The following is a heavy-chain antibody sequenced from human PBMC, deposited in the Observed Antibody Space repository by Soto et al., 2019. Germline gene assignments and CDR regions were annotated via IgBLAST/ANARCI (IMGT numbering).Heavy chain of an antibody. CDR2: IIPMFGTT. J-gene: IGHJ5*02. CDR1: GGTFSRHA. D-gene: IGHD6-13*01. Sequence: QVQLVQSGSEVKMPGSSVKVSCKTSGGTFSRHAINWVRQAPGQGLEWMGGIIPMFGTTNYAQKFKGRVTNSADESKSTAYMELSSLRFEDAAVYYCARAALPGNSWYFWFRPRGQGTLVTVSS. CDR3: ARAALPGNSWYFWFRP. V-gene: IGHV1-69*01.